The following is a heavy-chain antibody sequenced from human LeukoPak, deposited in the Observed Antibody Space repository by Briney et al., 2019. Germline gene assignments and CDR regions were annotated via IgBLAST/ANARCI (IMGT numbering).Heavy chain of an antibody. D-gene: IGHD3-22*01. CDR3: ARDRLEFFRIVVVPHDAFDI. CDR1: GYTFTSYG. CDR2: ISAYNSNT. V-gene: IGHV1-18*01. J-gene: IGHJ3*02. Sequence: GASVKVSCKASGYTFTSYGISWVRQAPGQGLEWMGWISAYNSNTNYAQKLQGRVTMTTDTSTSTAYMELRSLRSDDTAVYYCARDRLEFFRIVVVPHDAFDIWSQGTMVTVSS.